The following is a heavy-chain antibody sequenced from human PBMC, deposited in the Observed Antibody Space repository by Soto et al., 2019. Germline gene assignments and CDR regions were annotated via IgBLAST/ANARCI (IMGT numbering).Heavy chain of an antibody. V-gene: IGHV1-58*01. CDR1: GFTFITST. CDR3: AAGEYHDTSGYSSDY. J-gene: IGHJ4*02. D-gene: IGHD3-3*01. CDR2: IVVGSGNT. Sequence: QMQLVQSGPEVKKPGTSVKVSCKVSGFTFITSTVQWVRQARGQPIEWIGWIVVGSGNTIYAQKFQERVTFTRDESTSTAYMELSSLRSEDTGVYYCAAGEYHDTSGYSSDYWGQGTLVTVSS.